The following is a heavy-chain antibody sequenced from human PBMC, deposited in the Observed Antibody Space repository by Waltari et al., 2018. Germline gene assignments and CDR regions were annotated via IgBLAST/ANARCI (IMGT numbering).Heavy chain of an antibody. J-gene: IGHJ4*02. Sequence: EVQLVESGGGLVQPGGSLRLSCAASGLIVSSHYMSWVRQAPGKGLEWVSVLYSSGEAYYADSLKCRFTISWDNSKNTVNLQMNTLSAEDTAVYYCARGLGPTLAYYFDYWGRGTLVTVSS. V-gene: IGHV3-66*02. D-gene: IGHD3-10*01. CDR2: LYSSGEA. CDR3: ARGLGPTLAYYFDY. CDR1: GLIVSSHY.